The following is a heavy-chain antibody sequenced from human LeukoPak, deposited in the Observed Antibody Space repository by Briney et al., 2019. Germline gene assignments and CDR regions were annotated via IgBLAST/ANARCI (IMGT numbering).Heavy chain of an antibody. J-gene: IGHJ4*02. CDR2: ISWNSGSI. CDR3: AKGSSGGYGRDYFDY. CDR1: GFTFDDYA. D-gene: IGHD6-19*01. V-gene: IGHV3-9*03. Sequence: PGRSLRLSCAASGFTFDDYAMHWVRQAPGKGLEWVSGISWNSGSIGYADSVKGRFTISRDNAKNSLYLQMNSLRAEDMALYYCAKGSSGGYGRDYFDYWGQGTLVTVSS.